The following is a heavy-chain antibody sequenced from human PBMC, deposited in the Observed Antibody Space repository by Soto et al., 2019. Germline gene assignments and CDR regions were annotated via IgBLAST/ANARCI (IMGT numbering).Heavy chain of an antibody. D-gene: IGHD2-21*01. J-gene: IGHJ4*02. CDR3: AKGLALMADH. CDR2: ILYDGSKE. Sequence: GGSLRLSCTDSGFSFNTYAMDWVRQAPGKGLEWVARILYDGSKEYYADPVKGRFTISRDNSKNTLYLQMDRLRVEDTAVYFCAKGLALMADHWGQGTPVTVYS. CDR1: GFSFNTYA. V-gene: IGHV3-30*18.